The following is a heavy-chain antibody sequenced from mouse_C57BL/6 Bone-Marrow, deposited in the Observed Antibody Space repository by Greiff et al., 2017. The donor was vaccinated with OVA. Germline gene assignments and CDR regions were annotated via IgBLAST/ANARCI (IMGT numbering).Heavy chain of an antibody. CDR1: GYTFTSYW. J-gene: IGHJ3*01. Sequence: VQLQQPGAELVRPGSSVKLSCKASGYTFTSYWMDWVKQRPGQGLEWIGNIYPSDSETHYNQKFKDKATLTVDKSSSTAYMQLSSLTSEDSAVYYCARSAYCNYGSWFAYWGQGTLVTVSA. D-gene: IGHD2-1*01. CDR2: IYPSDSET. V-gene: IGHV1-61*01. CDR3: ARSAYCNYGSWFAY.